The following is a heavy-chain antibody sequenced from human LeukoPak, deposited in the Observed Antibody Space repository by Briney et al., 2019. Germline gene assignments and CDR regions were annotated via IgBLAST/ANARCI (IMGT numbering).Heavy chain of an antibody. D-gene: IGHD5-12*01. CDR1: GGSISSSSYY. J-gene: IGHJ4*02. Sequence: PSETLSLTCTVSGGSISSSSYYWGWIRQPPGKGLEWIGYIYYSGSTNYNPSLKSRVTISVDTSKNQFSLKLSSVTAADTAVYYCARGGYSGYDPRGYYFDYWGQGTLVTVSS. CDR2: IYYSGST. V-gene: IGHV4-61*05. CDR3: ARGGYSGYDPRGYYFDY.